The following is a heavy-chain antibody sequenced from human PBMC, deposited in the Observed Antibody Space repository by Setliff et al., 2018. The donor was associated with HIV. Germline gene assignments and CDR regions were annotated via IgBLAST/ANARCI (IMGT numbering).Heavy chain of an antibody. J-gene: IGHJ4*02. CDR3: ARAYDSSGDMDY. Sequence: ASVKVSCKASGYPFTGNYMHWVRQAPGQGLEWMGWINPNSGDTNYAQKFQGRVTMTTDTSISTAYMELSRLTSDDTATYYCARAYDSSGDMDYWGRGTLVTVSS. V-gene: IGHV1-2*02. D-gene: IGHD3-22*01. CDR1: GYPFTGNY. CDR2: INPNSGDT.